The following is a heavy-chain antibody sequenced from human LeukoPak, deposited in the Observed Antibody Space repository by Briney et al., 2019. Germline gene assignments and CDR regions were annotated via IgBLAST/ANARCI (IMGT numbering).Heavy chain of an antibody. V-gene: IGHV3-33*06. J-gene: IGHJ4*02. CDR3: AKGPAVVAWYYFDY. CDR2: IWYDASNK. Sequence: VIWYDASNKYYAASVKGRFTISRDNSKNTLYLQMNSLRAEDTAVYYCAKGPAVVAWYYFDYWGQGTLVTVSS. D-gene: IGHD2-15*01.